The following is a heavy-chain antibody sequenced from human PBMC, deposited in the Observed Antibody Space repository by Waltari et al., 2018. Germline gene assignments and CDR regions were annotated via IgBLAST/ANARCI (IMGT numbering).Heavy chain of an antibody. CDR2: VDPEDGET. D-gene: IGHD6-13*01. CDR1: GYTFADYY. J-gene: IGHJ5*02. V-gene: IGHV1-69-2*01. CDR3: DTEAGRAGTAFDP. Sequence: VQLVQSGAGVQKPGPTLTISCKGSGYTFADYYMHWVQGAPGKGLEWMGLVDPEDGETINAEKFQGRVTITADTSTDTAHMAPSSLRSEDTAAYYCDTEAGRAGTAFDPWGQGTLVTVSS.